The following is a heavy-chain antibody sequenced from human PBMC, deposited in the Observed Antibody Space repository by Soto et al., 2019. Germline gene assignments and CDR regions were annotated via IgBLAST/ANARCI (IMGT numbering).Heavy chain of an antibody. V-gene: IGHV4-30-4*01. CDR2: IYYSGST. J-gene: IGHJ5*02. Sequence: QVQLQESGPGLVKPSQTLSLTCTVSGGSISSGDYYWSWIRQPPGKGLEWIGYIYYSGSTYYNPPLKSRVTISVDTSKNQFSLKLSSVTAADTAVYYCARDLRFLEWINWFDPWGQGTLVTVSS. D-gene: IGHD3-3*01. CDR1: GGSISSGDYY. CDR3: ARDLRFLEWINWFDP.